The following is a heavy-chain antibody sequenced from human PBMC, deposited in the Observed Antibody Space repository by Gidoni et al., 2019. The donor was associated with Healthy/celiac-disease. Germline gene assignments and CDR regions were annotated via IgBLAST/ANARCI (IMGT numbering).Heavy chain of an antibody. V-gene: IGHV3-9*01. CDR1: GFPFDDYA. Sequence: EVQLVESGGGLVQPGRSLRLSCAASGFPFDDYAMHWVRQAPGKGLEWVSGISWNSGSIGYADSVKGRFTISRDNAKNSLYLQMNSLRAEDTALYYCAKDMYSSGYLIRFVDYWGQGTLVTVSS. J-gene: IGHJ4*02. CDR3: AKDMYSSGYLIRFVDY. D-gene: IGHD6-19*01. CDR2: ISWNSGSI.